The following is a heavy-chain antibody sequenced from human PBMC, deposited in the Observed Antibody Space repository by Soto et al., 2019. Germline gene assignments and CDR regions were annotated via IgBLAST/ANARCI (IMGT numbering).Heavy chain of an antibody. Sequence: ASVKVSCKASGGTFSSYAISWVRQAPGQGLEWMGGIIPIFGTANYAQKFQGRVTITADESTSTAYMELSSLRSEDTAVYYCARVVDSSGYYSYYYYGMDVCGQGTTLTVYS. CDR3: ARVVDSSGYYSYYYYGMDV. D-gene: IGHD3-22*01. CDR2: IIPIFGTA. V-gene: IGHV1-69*13. CDR1: GGTFSSYA. J-gene: IGHJ6*02.